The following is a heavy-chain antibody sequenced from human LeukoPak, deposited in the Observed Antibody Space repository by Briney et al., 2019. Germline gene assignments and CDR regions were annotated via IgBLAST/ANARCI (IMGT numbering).Heavy chain of an antibody. Sequence: PGGSLRLSCAASGFTFSSYGMHWVRQAPGKGLEWVAFIRYDGSNKYYADSVKGRFTISRDNSKNTLYLQMNSLRAEDTAVYYCAKDISSIITFDIWGQGTMVTVSS. CDR3: AKDISSIITFDI. CDR2: IRYDGSNK. J-gene: IGHJ3*02. CDR1: GFTFSSYG. V-gene: IGHV3-30*02. D-gene: IGHD2-2*01.